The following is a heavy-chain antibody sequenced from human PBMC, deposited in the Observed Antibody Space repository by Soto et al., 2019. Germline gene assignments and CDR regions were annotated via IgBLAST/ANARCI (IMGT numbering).Heavy chain of an antibody. CDR3: AHIVVAGLGYYFDD. Sequence: QITLKESGPTLVKPTQTLTLTCTFSGFSLSSTRMAVGWIRQPPGKALEWLALIYWDDDKRYSPFLKSRLTITNDTSKNQVVLTMANMDPVDTARYYCAHIVVAGLGYYFDDWGQGTLVTVSS. J-gene: IGHJ4*02. V-gene: IGHV2-5*02. D-gene: IGHD6-19*01. CDR1: GFSLSSTRMA. CDR2: IYWDDDK.